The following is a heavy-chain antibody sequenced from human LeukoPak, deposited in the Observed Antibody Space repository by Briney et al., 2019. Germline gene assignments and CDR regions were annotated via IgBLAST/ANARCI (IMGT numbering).Heavy chain of an antibody. Sequence: GGSLRLSCAASGFTFSSYWMNWARHAPGKGLEWVASINHNGNVNYYVDSVKGRFNISRDNAQNSLYLQMSNLRAEDTAVYFGARGGGLDVWGQGATVTVSS. CDR3: ARGGGLDV. CDR2: INHNGNVN. D-gene: IGHD3-16*01. CDR1: GFTFSSYW. J-gene: IGHJ6*02. V-gene: IGHV3-7*03.